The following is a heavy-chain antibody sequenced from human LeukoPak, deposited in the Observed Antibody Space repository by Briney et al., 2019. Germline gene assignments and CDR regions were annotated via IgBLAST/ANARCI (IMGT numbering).Heavy chain of an antibody. CDR2: INPNSGGT. CDR3: ARGLAQDYYDSSGYYDY. V-gene: IGHV1-2*06. D-gene: IGHD3-22*01. CDR1: GYTFTGYY. J-gene: IGHJ4*02. Sequence: ASVKVSCKASGYTFTGYYMHWVRQAPGQGLEWMGRINPNSGGTNYAQKFQGRVTMTRDTSISTAYMELSRLRSEDTAVYYCARGLAQDYYDSSGYYDYWGQGTLVTVSS.